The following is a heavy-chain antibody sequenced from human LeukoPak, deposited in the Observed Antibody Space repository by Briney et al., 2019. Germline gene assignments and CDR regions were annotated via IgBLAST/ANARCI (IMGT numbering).Heavy chain of an antibody. CDR2: ISGSGFIT. D-gene: IGHD4-17*01. V-gene: IGHV3-23*01. CDR3: ARGTVTSF. CDR1: GFTFSSYG. Sequence: PGGSLRLSCRTSGFTFSSYGLIWVRQAPGKGLEWVSGISGSGFITYYADSVKGRFTISRDNSKNTLYLQMNSLRAEDTAVYYCARGTVTSFWGQGTLVTVSS. J-gene: IGHJ4*02.